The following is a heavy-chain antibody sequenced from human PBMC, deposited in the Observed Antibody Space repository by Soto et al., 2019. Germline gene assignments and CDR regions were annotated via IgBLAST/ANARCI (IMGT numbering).Heavy chain of an antibody. CDR3: ARDRAYCSGGSCYSEAFDI. J-gene: IGHJ3*02. V-gene: IGHV4-59*01. Sequence: SETLSLTCTVSGGSISSYYWSWIRQPPGKGLEWIGYIYYSGSTNYNPSLKSRVTISVDTSKNQFSLKLSSVTAADTAVYYCARDRAYCSGGSCYSEAFDIWGQGTMVTVSS. CDR2: IYYSGST. D-gene: IGHD2-15*01. CDR1: GGSISSYY.